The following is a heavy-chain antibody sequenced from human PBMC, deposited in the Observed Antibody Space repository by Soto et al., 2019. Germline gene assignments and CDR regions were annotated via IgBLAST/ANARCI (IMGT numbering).Heavy chain of an antibody. CDR3: ARHGYNYGGGYFDY. V-gene: IGHV3-66*04. Sequence: EVQLVESGGGLVQPGGSLRLYCAASGVTVSSNYMSWVRQAPGKGLEWVSVIYSGGSTYYADSVKGRFTISRDNSKNTLYLQMNSLRAEDTAVYYCARHGYNYGGGYFDYWGQGTLVTVSS. J-gene: IGHJ4*02. D-gene: IGHD5-18*01. CDR2: IYSGGST. CDR1: GVTVSSNY.